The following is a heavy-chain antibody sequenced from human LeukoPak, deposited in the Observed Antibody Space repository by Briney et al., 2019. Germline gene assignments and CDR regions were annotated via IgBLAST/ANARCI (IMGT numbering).Heavy chain of an antibody. V-gene: IGHV4-59*01. J-gene: IGHJ6*03. Sequence: NSSETLSLTCTVSGGSISSYYWSWIRQPPGKGLEWIGYIYYSGSTNYNPSLKSRVTISVDTSKNQFSLKLCSVTAADTAVYYCARTTEAHSWRTRYYDYYMDVWGKGTTVTVSS. CDR2: IYYSGST. D-gene: IGHD6-13*01. CDR1: GGSISSYY. CDR3: ARTTEAHSWRTRYYDYYMDV.